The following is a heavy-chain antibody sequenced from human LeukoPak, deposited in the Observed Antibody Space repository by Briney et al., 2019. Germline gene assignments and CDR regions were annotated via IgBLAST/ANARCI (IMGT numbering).Heavy chain of an antibody. CDR1: GYIFTTYS. J-gene: IGHJ5*02. Sequence: ASVEVSCKASGYIFTTYSIHWVRQAPGQGLEWMGMINPRGDATIYAQKFQGRVTMTSDTSTTTVYMELSSLRSEDTGLYYCARKWSSRDWFDPWGQGTLVTVSS. D-gene: IGHD2-8*01. CDR2: INPRGDAT. V-gene: IGHV1-46*01. CDR3: ARKWSSRDWFDP.